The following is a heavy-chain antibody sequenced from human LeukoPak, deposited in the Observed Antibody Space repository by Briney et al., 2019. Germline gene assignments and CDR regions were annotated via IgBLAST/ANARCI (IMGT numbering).Heavy chain of an antibody. CDR2: ISYDGSNK. V-gene: IGHV3-30*04. D-gene: IGHD4-17*01. Sequence: GGSLRLSCAASGFTFSSYAMHWVRQAPGKGLEWVAVISYDGSNKYYADSVKGRFTISRDNAKNTLYLQMNSLRVDDTAVYFCAKERQTGDYFTSDYWGQGTLVTVSS. CDR1: GFTFSSYA. CDR3: AKERQTGDYFTSDY. J-gene: IGHJ4*02.